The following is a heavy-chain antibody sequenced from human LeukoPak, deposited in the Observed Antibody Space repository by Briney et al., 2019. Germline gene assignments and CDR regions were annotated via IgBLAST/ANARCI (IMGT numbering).Heavy chain of an antibody. J-gene: IGHJ4*02. CDR1: GGSVSSGSYF. V-gene: IGHV4-61*01. CDR2: IYYSGST. CDR3: ASLYYYGSGSYYNPLFDY. Sequence: PSETLSLTCTVSGGSVSSGSYFWSWIRQPPGKGLEWIGYIYYSGSTNYNPSLKSRVTISVDTSKNQFSLKLSSVTAADTAVYYCASLYYYGSGSYYNPLFDYWGQGTLVTVSS. D-gene: IGHD3-10*01.